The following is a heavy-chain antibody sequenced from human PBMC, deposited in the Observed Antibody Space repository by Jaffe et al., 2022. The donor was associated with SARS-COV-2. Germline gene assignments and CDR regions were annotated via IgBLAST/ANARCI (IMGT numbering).Heavy chain of an antibody. CDR3: ARDRDGDGPTNYYYYYGMDV. CDR1: GGSISSSNW. J-gene: IGHJ6*02. D-gene: IGHD4-17*01. CDR2: IYHSGST. Sequence: QVQLQESGPGLVKPSGTLSLTCAVSGGSISSSNWWSWVRQPPGKGLEWIGEIYHSGSTNYNPSLKSRVTISVDKSKNQFSLKLSSVTAADTAVYYCARDRDGDGPTNYYYYYGMDVWGQGTTVTVSS. V-gene: IGHV4-4*02.